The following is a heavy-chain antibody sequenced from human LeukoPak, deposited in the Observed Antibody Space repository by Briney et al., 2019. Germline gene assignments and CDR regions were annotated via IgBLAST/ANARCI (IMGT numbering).Heavy chain of an antibody. CDR2: IYHSGST. CDR3: ARDGIVGHGDYVTDY. D-gene: IGHD4-17*01. Sequence: PSETLSLTCTVSGYSISSGYYWGWIRQPPGKGLEWIGSIYHSGSTYYNPSLKSRVTISVDTSKNQFSLKLSSVTAADTAVYYCARDGIVGHGDYVTDYWGQGTLVTVSS. V-gene: IGHV4-38-2*02. J-gene: IGHJ4*02. CDR1: GYSISSGYY.